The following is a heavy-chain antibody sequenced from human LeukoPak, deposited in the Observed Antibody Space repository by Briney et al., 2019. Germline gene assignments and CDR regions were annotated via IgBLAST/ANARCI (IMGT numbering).Heavy chain of an antibody. CDR1: GGSISTAY. D-gene: IGHD3-10*01. V-gene: IGHV4-59*01. Sequence: PSETLSLTCSVSGGSISTAYWSWIRQPPGKGLEWIGYIYYSGSTNYNPSLKSRVTISVDTSKNQFSLKLSSVTAADTAVYYRAYGSGSYYPFNFDYWGQGTLVTVSS. J-gene: IGHJ4*02. CDR2: IYYSGST. CDR3: AYGSGSYYPFNFDY.